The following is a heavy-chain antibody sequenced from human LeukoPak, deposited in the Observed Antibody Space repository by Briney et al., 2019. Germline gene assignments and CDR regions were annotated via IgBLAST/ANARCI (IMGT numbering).Heavy chain of an antibody. CDR3: ARGRGSCYREPCNWFDP. Sequence: VVSVKVSRKASGGTFSSYAISWVRQAPGQGLEWMGGIIPIFGTANYAQKFQGRVTITADESTSTAYMELSSLRSEDTAVYYCARGRGSCYREPCNWFDPWGQGTLVTVSS. V-gene: IGHV1-69*13. J-gene: IGHJ5*02. CDR2: IIPIFGTA. CDR1: GGTFSSYA. D-gene: IGHD2-15*01.